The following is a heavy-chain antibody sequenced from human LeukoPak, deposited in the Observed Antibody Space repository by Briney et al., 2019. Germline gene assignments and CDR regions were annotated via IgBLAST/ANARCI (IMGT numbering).Heavy chain of an antibody. CDR1: GYTFTSYY. V-gene: IGHV1-18*04. D-gene: IGHD3-10*01. CDR3: ASLYYGSGKLRDY. J-gene: IGHJ4*02. Sequence: ASVKVSCKASGYTFTSYYMHWVRQAPGQGLEWMGWISAYNGDTNYAQKLQGRVTMTTDTSTSTAYMELRSLRSDDTAVYYCASLYYGSGKLRDYWGQGTLVTVSS. CDR2: ISAYNGDT.